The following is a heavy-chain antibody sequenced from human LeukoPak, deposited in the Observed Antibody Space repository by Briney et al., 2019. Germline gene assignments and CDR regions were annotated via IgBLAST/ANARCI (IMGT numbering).Heavy chain of an antibody. V-gene: IGHV3-15*07. J-gene: IGHJ4*02. CDR3: TRGSNRDDSSDFDC. D-gene: IGHD3-22*01. CDR1: GFTFRNYG. CDR2: IRSNAYGGAT. Sequence: GGSLRLSCIASGFTFRNYGMSWVRQAPGKGLEWVGRIRSNAYGGATESAAPVTGRFTISRDDSENTLYLQMNSLKIEDTAVYYCTRGSNRDDSSDFDCWGQGTLVTVSS.